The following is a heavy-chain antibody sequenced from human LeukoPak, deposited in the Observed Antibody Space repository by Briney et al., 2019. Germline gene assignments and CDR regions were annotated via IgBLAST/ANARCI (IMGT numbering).Heavy chain of an antibody. D-gene: IGHD3-9*01. J-gene: IGHJ4*02. Sequence: SETLSLTCAVYGGSFSGYYWSWVRQPPGKGLEWIGEINHSGSTDYNPPLKSRVTISVDTSKNQFSLKLSSVTAADTAVYYCARVPYDILTGICYFDYWGQGTLVTVSS. V-gene: IGHV4-34*01. CDR2: INHSGST. CDR3: ARVPYDILTGICYFDY. CDR1: GGSFSGYY.